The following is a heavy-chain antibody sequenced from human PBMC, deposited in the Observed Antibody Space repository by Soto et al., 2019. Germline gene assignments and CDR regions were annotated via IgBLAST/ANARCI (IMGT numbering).Heavy chain of an antibody. CDR3: ARVVPPYNWFDP. CDR1: GGSISSSSYY. V-gene: IGHV4-39*01. Sequence: PSETLSLTCTVSGGSISSSSYYWGWIRQPPGKGLEWIGSIYYSGSTYYNPSLKSQVTISVDTSKNQFSLKLSSVTAADTAVYYCARVVPPYNWFDPWGQGTLVTVSS. CDR2: IYYSGST. D-gene: IGHD2-2*01. J-gene: IGHJ5*02.